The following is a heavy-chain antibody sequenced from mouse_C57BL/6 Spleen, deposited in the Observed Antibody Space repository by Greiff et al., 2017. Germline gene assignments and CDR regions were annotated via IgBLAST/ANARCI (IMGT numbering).Heavy chain of an antibody. CDR1: GYTFTSYW. D-gene: IGHD4-1*01. CDR2: IDPSDSYT. V-gene: IGHV1-50*01. CDR3: AREVTGTD. Sequence: VQLQQPGAELVKPGASVKLSCKASGYTFTSYWMQWVKQRPGQGLEWIGEIDPSDSYTNYNQKFKGKATLTVDTSSSTAYMQLSSLTSEDSAVYYCAREVTGTDWGQGTTLTVSS. J-gene: IGHJ2*01.